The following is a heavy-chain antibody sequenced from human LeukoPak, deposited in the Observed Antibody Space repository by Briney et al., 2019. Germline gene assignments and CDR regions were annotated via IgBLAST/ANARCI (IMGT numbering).Heavy chain of an antibody. Sequence: PSETLSLTCTVSGGSISSYYWSWIRQPPGKGLEWIGYIYYSGSTNYNPSPKSRVTISVDTSKNQFSLKLSSVTAADTAVYYCARGAVYPYYYDSSGYSPSAFDIWGQGTMVTVSS. CDR3: ARGAVYPYYYDSSGYSPSAFDI. D-gene: IGHD3-22*01. CDR1: GGSISSYY. CDR2: IYYSGST. V-gene: IGHV4-59*01. J-gene: IGHJ3*02.